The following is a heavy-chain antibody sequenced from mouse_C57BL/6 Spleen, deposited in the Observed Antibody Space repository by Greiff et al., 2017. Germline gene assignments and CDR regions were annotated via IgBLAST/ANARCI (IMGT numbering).Heavy chain of an antibody. Sequence: QVQLQQSGAELVRPGTSVKMSCKASGYTFTNYWIGWAKQRPGHGLEWIGDIYPGGGYTNYNEKFKGKATLTADKSSSTAYMQFSSLTSEDSAIYYCARKGDGYPYDFDYWGQGTTLTVSS. CDR1: GYTFTNYW. J-gene: IGHJ2*01. CDR2: IYPGGGYT. CDR3: ARKGDGYPYDFDY. D-gene: IGHD2-3*01. V-gene: IGHV1-63*01.